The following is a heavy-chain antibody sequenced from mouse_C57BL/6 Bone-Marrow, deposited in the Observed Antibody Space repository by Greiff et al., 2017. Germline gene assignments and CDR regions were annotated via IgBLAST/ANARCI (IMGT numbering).Heavy chain of an antibody. CDR2: IDPENGDT. V-gene: IGHV14-4*01. J-gene: IGHJ3*01. D-gene: IGHD4-1*01. Sequence: EVQLQQSGAELVRPGASVKLSCTASGFNIKDDYMHWVKQRPEQGLEWIGWIDPENGDTEYASKFQGKATITADTSSNTAYLQLSSLTSEDTAVYYCTTWGYWAWFAYWGQGTLVTVSA. CDR1: GFNIKDDY. CDR3: TTWGYWAWFAY.